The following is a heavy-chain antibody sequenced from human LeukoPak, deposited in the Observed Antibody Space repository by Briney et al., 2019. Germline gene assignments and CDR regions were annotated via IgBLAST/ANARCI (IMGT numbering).Heavy chain of an antibody. D-gene: IGHD6-13*01. V-gene: IGHV1-69*05. J-gene: IGHJ5*02. CDR1: GGTFSSYA. CDR2: IIPIFGTA. Sequence: SVKVSCKASGGTFSSYAISWVRQAPGQGLEWMGGIIPIFGTANYAQKFQGRVTITTDESTSTAYMELSSLRSEDTAVYYCARGLGYSSRDFNWFDPWGQGTLVTVSS. CDR3: ARGLGYSSRDFNWFDP.